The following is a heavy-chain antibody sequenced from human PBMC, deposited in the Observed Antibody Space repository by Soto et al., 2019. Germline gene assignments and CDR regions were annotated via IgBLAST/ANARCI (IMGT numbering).Heavy chain of an antibody. V-gene: IGHV1-69*13. CDR3: ASAKLADRADDYYYYGMDV. CDR1: GGTFSSYA. Sequence: RASVKVSCKASGGTFSSYAISWVRQAPGQGLEWMGGIIPIFGTANYAQKFQGRVTVTADESTSTAYMELSSLRSEDTAVYYCASAKLADRADDYYYYGMDVLGQGTTGTGSS. J-gene: IGHJ6*02. CDR2: IIPIFGTA. D-gene: IGHD6-6*01.